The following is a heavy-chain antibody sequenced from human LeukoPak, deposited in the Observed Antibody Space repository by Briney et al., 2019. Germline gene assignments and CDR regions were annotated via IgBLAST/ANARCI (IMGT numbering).Heavy chain of an antibody. CDR3: AREGGFYRPLDY. Sequence: SGTLSLTCGVSGGSVINTNWWTWVRQPPGKGLEWIGEVHLDGRTNYNPSLEGRLTMSVDVSENQVSLKPTSVTAADTAVYYCAREGGFYRPLDYSGQGTLVTVSS. J-gene: IGHJ4*02. D-gene: IGHD3-3*01. CDR2: VHLDGRT. V-gene: IGHV4-4*02. CDR1: GGSVINTNW.